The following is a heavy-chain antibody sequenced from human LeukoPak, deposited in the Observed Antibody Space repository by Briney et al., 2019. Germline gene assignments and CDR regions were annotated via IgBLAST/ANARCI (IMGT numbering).Heavy chain of an antibody. Sequence: GRSLRLSCAASGFTFSSYGKHWVRQAPGKGLEWVAVISYDGSNKYYADSVKGRFTISRDNSKNTLYLQMNSLRAEDTAVYYCAKEDVAYYDRNYYYGMDVWGQGTTVTVSS. CDR2: ISYDGSNK. V-gene: IGHV3-30*18. CDR3: AKEDVAYYDRNYYYGMDV. CDR1: GFTFSSYG. J-gene: IGHJ6*02. D-gene: IGHD3-22*01.